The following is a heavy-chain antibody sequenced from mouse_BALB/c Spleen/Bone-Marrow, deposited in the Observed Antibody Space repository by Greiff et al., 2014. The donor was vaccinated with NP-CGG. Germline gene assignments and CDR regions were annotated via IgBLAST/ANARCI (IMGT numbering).Heavy chain of an antibody. Sequence: VQLQQPGAELVKPGASVKLSCTASGFNIKDTYMHRVKQRPEQGLEWIGRIDPANGNTKYDPKFQGKATITADTSSNTAYLQLSSLTSEDTAVYYCARSLYDGYFSWFAYWGQGTLVTVSA. CDR3: ARSLYDGYFSWFAY. CDR1: GFNIKDTY. J-gene: IGHJ3*01. V-gene: IGHV14-3*02. D-gene: IGHD2-3*01. CDR2: IDPANGNT.